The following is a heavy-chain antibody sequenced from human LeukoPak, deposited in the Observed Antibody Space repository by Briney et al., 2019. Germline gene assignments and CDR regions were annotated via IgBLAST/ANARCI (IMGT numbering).Heavy chain of an antibody. CDR2: VSDGSKST. CDR1: TFTCSSYA. J-gene: IGHJ5*01. D-gene: IGHD3-3*01. Sequence: SLRRSGAASTFTCSSYAMSRDAPAQGKGLKSFSGVSDGSKSTYYAVSVKGPFTISRDGNTLYLQMNSLRAEDTAVYYCAKRSYYDFWSAPIFDSWGQGTLVTVSS. V-gene: IGHV3-23*01. CDR3: AKRSYYDFWSAPIFDS.